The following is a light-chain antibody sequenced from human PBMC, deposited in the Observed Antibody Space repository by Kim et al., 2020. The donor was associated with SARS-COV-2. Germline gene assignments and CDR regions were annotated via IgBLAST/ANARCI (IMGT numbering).Light chain of an antibody. Sequence: EIVMTQSPATLSVSPGERAALSCRASQSVSSNLAWYQQKPGQAPRLLIYGASTRATDIPARFSGSGSGTEFTLTISSLQSEDFAVYYCYQYSYWPLTFGGGTKVDIK. CDR2: GAS. J-gene: IGKJ4*01. CDR1: QSVSSN. V-gene: IGKV3-15*01. CDR3: YQYSYWPLT.